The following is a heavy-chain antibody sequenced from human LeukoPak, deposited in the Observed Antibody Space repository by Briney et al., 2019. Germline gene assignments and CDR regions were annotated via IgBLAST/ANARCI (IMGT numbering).Heavy chain of an antibody. CDR3: ARRPGGVLADTDFFES. Sequence: HGESLKISCKASGHNFATHYINWVRQMPGKGLEWMGRIDPGDSYTNYSPAFQGHVTMSADKSSRTAYLQWGSLEASDTAMYYCARRPGGVLADTDFFESWGQGTLVIVSS. CDR2: IDPGDSYT. J-gene: IGHJ4*02. CDR1: GHNFATHY. V-gene: IGHV5-10-1*01. D-gene: IGHD3-16*01.